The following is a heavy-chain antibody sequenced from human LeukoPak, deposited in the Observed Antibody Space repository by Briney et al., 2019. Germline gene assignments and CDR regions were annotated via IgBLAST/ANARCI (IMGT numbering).Heavy chain of an antibody. CDR2: INHSGST. D-gene: IGHD2-15*01. Sequence: SETLSLTCAVYGGSFSGYYWSWIRQPPGKGLEWIGEINHSGSTNYNPSLKSRVTISVDTSKNQFSLKLSSVTAADTAVYYCARRRYPRAWFDPWGQGTLVTVSS. CDR1: GGSFSGYY. V-gene: IGHV4-34*01. CDR3: ARRRYPRAWFDP. J-gene: IGHJ5*02.